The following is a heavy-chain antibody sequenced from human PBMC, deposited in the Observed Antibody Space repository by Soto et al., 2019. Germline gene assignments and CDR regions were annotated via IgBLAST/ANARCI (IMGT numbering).Heavy chain of an antibody. Sequence: SETLSLTCTVSGGSISSSSYYWGWIRQPPGKGLEWIGSIYYSGSTYYNPSLKSRVTISVDTSKNQFSLKLSSVTAADTAVYYCARHDAVVAANEYYFDYWGQGTLVTVSS. CDR3: ARHDAVVAANEYYFDY. CDR2: IYYSGST. D-gene: IGHD2-15*01. CDR1: GGSISSSSYY. V-gene: IGHV4-39*01. J-gene: IGHJ4*02.